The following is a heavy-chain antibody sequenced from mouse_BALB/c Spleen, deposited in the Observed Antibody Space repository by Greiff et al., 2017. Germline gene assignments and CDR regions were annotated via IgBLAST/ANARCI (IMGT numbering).Heavy chain of an antibody. Sequence: QVQLKQSGAELVRPGVSVKISCKGSGYTFTDYAMHWVKQSHAKSLEWIGVISTYYGDASYNQKFKGTATMTVDKSSSTAYMELARLTSEDSAIYYCARVGRSNYFDYWGQGTTLTVSS. CDR3: ARVGRSNYFDY. CDR1: GYTFTDYA. V-gene: IGHV1S137*01. CDR2: ISTYYGDA. J-gene: IGHJ2*01. D-gene: IGHD1-1*02.